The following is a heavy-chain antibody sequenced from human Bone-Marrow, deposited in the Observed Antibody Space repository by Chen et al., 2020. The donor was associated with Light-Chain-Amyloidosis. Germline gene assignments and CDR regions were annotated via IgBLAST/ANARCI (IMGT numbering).Heavy chain of an antibody. CDR2: IYPDDSDA. Sequence: EVQLEQSGPEVKKPGESLKNSCKGSGYTFPNYWIGWVRQRAGKGLAWMGVIYPDDSDARYSPSFEGQVTISADKSITTAYLQWRSLKASDTAMYYCARRRDGYNFDYWGQGTLVTVSS. D-gene: IGHD5-12*01. CDR1: GYTFPNYW. J-gene: IGHJ4*02. CDR3: ARRRDGYNFDY. V-gene: IGHV5-51*01.